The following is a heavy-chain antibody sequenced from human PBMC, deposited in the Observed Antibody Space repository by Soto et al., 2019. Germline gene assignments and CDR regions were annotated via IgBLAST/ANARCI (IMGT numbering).Heavy chain of an antibody. V-gene: IGHV3-11*01. D-gene: IGHD3-22*01. CDR3: ARSPVRRSITMIVS. J-gene: IGHJ5*02. CDR2: ISSSGSTI. Sequence: PGGSLRLSCAASGFTFSDYYMSWIRQAPGKGLEWVSYISSSGSTIYYADSVKGRFTISRDNAKNSLYLQMNSLRAEDTAVYYCARSPVRRSITMIVSWGQGTLVTVSS. CDR1: GFTFSDYY.